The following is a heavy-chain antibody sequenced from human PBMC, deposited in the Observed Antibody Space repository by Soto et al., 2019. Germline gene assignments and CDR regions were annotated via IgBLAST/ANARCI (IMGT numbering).Heavy chain of an antibody. J-gene: IGHJ6*02. CDR1: GYSFTSYW. CDR3: ARHVRDIVLVPAAMPAYAGYDYGMDV. Sequence: PGESLKISCKGSGYSFTSYWIGWVRQMPGKGLEWMGIIYPGDSDTRYSPSFQGQVTISADKSISTAYLQWSSLKASDTSMYYCARHVRDIVLVPAAMPAYAGYDYGMDVWGQGTTVTVSS. V-gene: IGHV5-51*01. CDR2: IYPGDSDT. D-gene: IGHD2-2*01.